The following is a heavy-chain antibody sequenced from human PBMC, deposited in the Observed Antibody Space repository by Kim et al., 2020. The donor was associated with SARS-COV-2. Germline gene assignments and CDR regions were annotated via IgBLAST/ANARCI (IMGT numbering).Heavy chain of an antibody. CDR1: GGSISSSNW. V-gene: IGHV4-4*02. D-gene: IGHD3-22*01. J-gene: IGHJ4*02. CDR2: IYHSEST. Sequence: SETLSLTCAVSGGSISSSNWWSWVRQPPGKGLEWIGEIYHSESTNYNPSLKSRVTISVDKSKNQFSLKLSSVTAADTAVYYCASAGRDYYDSSGSNDYWGQGTLVTVSS. CDR3: ASAGRDYYDSSGSNDY.